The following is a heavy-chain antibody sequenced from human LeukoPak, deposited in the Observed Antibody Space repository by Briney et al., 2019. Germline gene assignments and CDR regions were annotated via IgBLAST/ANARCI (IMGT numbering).Heavy chain of an antibody. CDR2: INPRGST. CDR3: ARSPDYSNYQGDWFDP. CDR1: GGSFSGYY. Sequence: PSETLSLTCAINGGSFSGYYVTWIRQAPGKGLEWIGEINPRGSTIHNPSLKSRVTISLDTSKNQFSLKLSSVTAADTAVYYCARSPDYSNYQGDWFDPWVQGTLVTVSS. J-gene: IGHJ5*02. D-gene: IGHD4-11*01. V-gene: IGHV4-34*01.